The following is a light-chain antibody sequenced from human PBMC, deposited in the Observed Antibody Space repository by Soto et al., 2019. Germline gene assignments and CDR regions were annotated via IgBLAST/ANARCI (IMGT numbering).Light chain of an antibody. CDR1: SSDIGTYNH. Sequence: QSALTQPASVSGSPGQSIAISCAGTSSDIGTYNHVSWYQQHPGKAPRLIIYEDINRPSGLSSRFSGSKSGNTASLTISGLQAEEEADYFCCSYTTSSTLVCGTGTKVTVL. CDR2: EDI. J-gene: IGLJ1*01. CDR3: CSYTTSSTLV. V-gene: IGLV2-14*01.